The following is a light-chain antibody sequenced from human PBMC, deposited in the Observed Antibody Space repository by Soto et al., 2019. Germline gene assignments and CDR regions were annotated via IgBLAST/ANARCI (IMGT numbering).Light chain of an antibody. V-gene: IGKV3-11*01. CDR2: EAS. CDR1: QSIGSY. Sequence: EIVLTQSPATLSVSLGARATLSCSASQSIGSYFAWYQHKLGQPPRLLIYEASNRATGIPVRFSGSWSGTAFSLTVSSLALADSALYYWQQRSSCPPLCLGRGTKVGIK. CDR3: QQRSSCPPLC. J-gene: IGKJ3*01.